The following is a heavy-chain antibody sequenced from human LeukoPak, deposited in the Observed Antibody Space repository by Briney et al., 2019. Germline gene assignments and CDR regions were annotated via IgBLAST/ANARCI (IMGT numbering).Heavy chain of an antibody. CDR1: GFTFSSYW. V-gene: IGHV3-23*01. J-gene: IGHJ5*02. CDR3: AKDLIVVLPPARSNWFDP. D-gene: IGHD2-2*01. Sequence: GSLRLSCTASGFTFSSYWMTWVRQAPGKGLEWVSAISGTGGSTYYADSVKGRFTISRDNSKNTLYLQMNSLRAEDTAVYYCAKDLIVVLPPARSNWFDPWGQGTLVTVSS. CDR2: ISGTGGST.